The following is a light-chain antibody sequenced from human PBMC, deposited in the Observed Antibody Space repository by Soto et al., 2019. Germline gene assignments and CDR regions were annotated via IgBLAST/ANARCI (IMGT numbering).Light chain of an antibody. CDR3: QHYGASFAA. CDR1: QSVSSK. V-gene: IGKV3-20*01. CDR2: DAS. Sequence: IVLTQSPGTLSVSPGERATLSCRPSQSVSSKLAWYRQTRGQAPSLLIYDASTRAADTPARFSGSGSGTDFTLTITRVEPADFAVYYCQHYGASFAAFGQGTQV. J-gene: IGKJ1*01.